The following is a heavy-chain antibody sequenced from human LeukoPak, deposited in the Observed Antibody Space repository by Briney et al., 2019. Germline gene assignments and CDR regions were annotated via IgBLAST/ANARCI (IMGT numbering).Heavy chain of an antibody. J-gene: IGHJ4*02. D-gene: IGHD3-10*01. V-gene: IGHV4-30-4*01. CDR3: AIYHYGSGGHSYLDY. Sequence: PSETLSLTCTVSGGSISGSDYYWSWIRQPPGKGLEWIGYIFYIGNTFYNPSLKSRVTISVDTSKNQFSLKVNSVTAADTAMYYCAIYHYGSGGHSYLDYWGQGTLVTVSS. CDR1: GGSISGSDYY. CDR2: IFYIGNT.